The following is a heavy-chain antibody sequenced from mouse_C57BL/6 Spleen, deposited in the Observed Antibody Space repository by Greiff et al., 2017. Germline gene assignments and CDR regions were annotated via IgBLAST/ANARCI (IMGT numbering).Heavy chain of an antibody. CDR1: GYTFTSYW. Sequence: QVQLQQSGAELVKPGASVKLSCKASGYTFTSYWMQWVKQRPGQGLEWIGEIDPSDSYTNYNQKFKGKATLTVDTSSSTAYMQLSSLTSEDSAVYYCARSSYYGNYGGYWGQGTTLTVSS. CDR3: ARSSYYGNYGGY. CDR2: IDPSDSYT. D-gene: IGHD2-1*01. V-gene: IGHV1-50*01. J-gene: IGHJ2*01.